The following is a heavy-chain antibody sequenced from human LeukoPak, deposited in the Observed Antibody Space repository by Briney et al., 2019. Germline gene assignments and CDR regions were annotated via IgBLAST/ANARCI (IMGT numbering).Heavy chain of an antibody. CDR1: GFTVSSNY. CDR2: IYSGGST. Sequence: GGSLRLSCAASGFTVSSNYMSWVRQVPGKGLEWVSVIYSGGSTYYADSVKGRFTISRDNSKNTLYLQMNSLRAEDTAVYYCARGLYSSSGFDYWGQGTLVTVSS. CDR3: ARGLYSSSGFDY. V-gene: IGHV3-66*01. D-gene: IGHD6-13*01. J-gene: IGHJ4*02.